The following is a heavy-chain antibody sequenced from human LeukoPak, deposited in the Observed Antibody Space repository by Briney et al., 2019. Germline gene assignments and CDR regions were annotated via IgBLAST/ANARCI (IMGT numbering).Heavy chain of an antibody. CDR3: ARDDCSSISCYHNWFDP. CDR1: GFSFSSYW. J-gene: IGHJ5*02. Sequence: GGSLRLSCAASGFSFSSYWMSWVRQAPGKGLEWVANIKQDGSEKYYVDSVKGRFTISRDNAKNSLYLQMNSLRAEDTAVYYCARDDCSSISCYHNWFDPWGQGTLVTVSS. V-gene: IGHV3-7*01. CDR2: IKQDGSEK. D-gene: IGHD2-2*01.